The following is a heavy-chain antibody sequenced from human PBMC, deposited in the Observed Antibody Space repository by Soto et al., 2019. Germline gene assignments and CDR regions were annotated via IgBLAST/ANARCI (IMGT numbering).Heavy chain of an antibody. CDR2: IRNKADKYAT. V-gene: IGHV3-73*02. Sequence: EVQLVESGGGLVQPGGSLKLSCVASGLTFSASAMHWVRQASGKGLEWVGRIRNKADKYATVYAAPVQGRFTISRDDSKSMAYLQMYSLKTEDTAVYYCCRHDARWGSCEYWGQGTLVTVSS. CDR1: GLTFSASA. D-gene: IGHD2-21*01. J-gene: IGHJ4*02. CDR3: CRHDARWGSCEY.